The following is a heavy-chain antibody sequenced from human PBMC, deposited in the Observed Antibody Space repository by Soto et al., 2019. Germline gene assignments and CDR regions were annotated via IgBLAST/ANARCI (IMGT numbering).Heavy chain of an antibody. CDR1: GDSVSSNSAA. CDR2: TYYRSKWYN. J-gene: IGHJ4*02. V-gene: IGHV6-1*01. CDR3: ARDEYYYASSGYYRFDQ. D-gene: IGHD3-22*01. Sequence: SQTLSLTCAISGDSVSSNSAAWNWIRQSPSRGLEWLGRTYYRSKWYNDYAVSVKSRITINPDTSKNQFSLQLNSVTPEDTAVYYWARDEYYYASSGYYRFDQWGQGTLLTVSS.